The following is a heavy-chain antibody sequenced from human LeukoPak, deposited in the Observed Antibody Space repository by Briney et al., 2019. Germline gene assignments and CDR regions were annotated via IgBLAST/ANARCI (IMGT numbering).Heavy chain of an antibody. D-gene: IGHD3-10*02. CDR2: ISYNGNNK. V-gene: IGHV3-30*18. Sequence: GGSLRLSCAASGFTFSTQGMHWVRQAPGKGLEWVAVISYNGNNKYYADSVRGRFTISRDNSKNTLYLQMNSLRVEDTALYYCAKDLHYYVAMDVWGQGTAVTVSS. CDR3: AKDLHYYVAMDV. J-gene: IGHJ6*02. CDR1: GFTFSTQG.